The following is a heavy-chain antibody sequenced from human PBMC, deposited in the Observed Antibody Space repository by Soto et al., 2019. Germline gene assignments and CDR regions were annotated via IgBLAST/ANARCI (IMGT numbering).Heavy chain of an antibody. V-gene: IGHV1-58*01. CDR1: GFTFTSSA. Sequence: GASVKVSCKASGFTFTSSAVQWVRQARGQRLEWVGWIVVGSGNTNYAQKFQERVTITRDMSTSTAYMELSSLRSEDTAVYYCAADPHYYDSSGRTVAYFDYWGQGTLVTVSS. J-gene: IGHJ4*02. CDR3: AADPHYYDSSGRTVAYFDY. CDR2: IVVGSGNT. D-gene: IGHD3-22*01.